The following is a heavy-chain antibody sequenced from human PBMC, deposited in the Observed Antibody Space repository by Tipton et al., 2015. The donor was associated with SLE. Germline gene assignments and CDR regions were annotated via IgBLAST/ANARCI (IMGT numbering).Heavy chain of an antibody. Sequence: SLRLSCAASGFTFSSYWMSWVRQAPGKGLEWVANIKQDGSEKYYVDSVKGRFTISRDNSKNKLYLKMNSLRAVDTALYYCAKRSWDDYIWGSYRSFDYWGHGTLVSVSS. D-gene: IGHD3-16*02. CDR3: AKRSWDDYIWGSYRSFDY. V-gene: IGHV3-7*03. CDR1: GFTFSSYW. J-gene: IGHJ4*01. CDR2: IKQDGSEK.